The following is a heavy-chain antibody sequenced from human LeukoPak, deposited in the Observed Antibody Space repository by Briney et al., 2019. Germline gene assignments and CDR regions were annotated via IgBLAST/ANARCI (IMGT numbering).Heavy chain of an antibody. D-gene: IGHD6-19*01. Sequence: SETLSLTCTVSGGSISSYYWSWIRQPPGKGLEWIGYIYYSGSTNYNPSLKSRVTISVDTSKNQFSLKLSSVTAADTAVYYCARRTIAVAGTGPDYWGQGTLVTVSS. CDR3: ARRTIAVAGTGPDY. J-gene: IGHJ4*02. CDR2: IYYSGST. V-gene: IGHV4-59*01. CDR1: GGSISSYY.